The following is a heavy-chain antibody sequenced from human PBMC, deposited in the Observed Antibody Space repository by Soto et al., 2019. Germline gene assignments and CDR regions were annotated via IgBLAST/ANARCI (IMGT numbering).Heavy chain of an antibody. CDR2: FSSGGGT. V-gene: IGHV3-66*01. D-gene: IGHD3-16*01. CDR3: AGGKAKYYFDY. Sequence: EVQLVESGGGLVQPGGSLRLSCAASGFTVSSNYMIWVRQAPGKGLEWVSVFSSGGGTYYTDSVKGRFTISRDISKNTLYLQMNTLRADDTAVYYCAGGKAKYYFDYWGQGSLGTVSS. CDR1: GFTVSSNY. J-gene: IGHJ4*02.